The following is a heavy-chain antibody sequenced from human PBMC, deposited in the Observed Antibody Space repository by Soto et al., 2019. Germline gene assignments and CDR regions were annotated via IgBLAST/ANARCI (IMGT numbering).Heavy chain of an antibody. V-gene: IGHV3-23*01. CDR2: ISGSSDAA. CDR3: AKHSGSYPVYNGLSL. Sequence: EVQLLESGGGLVQPGGSLRLSCAASGFPFSTSAMNWVRQAPGKGLEWVSIISGSSDAAYYAESVKGRLASSRDNSKNTLYLQMNSLRAEDTAVYYCAKHSGSYPVYNGLSLWGQGTTVTVS. J-gene: IGHJ6*02. D-gene: IGHD1-26*01. CDR1: GFPFSTSA.